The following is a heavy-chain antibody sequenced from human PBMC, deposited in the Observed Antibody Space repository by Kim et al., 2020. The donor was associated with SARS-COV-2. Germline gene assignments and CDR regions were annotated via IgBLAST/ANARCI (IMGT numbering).Heavy chain of an antibody. D-gene: IGHD6-13*01. Sequence: ASVKVSCKASGYTFTGYYMHWVRQAPGQGLEWMGWINPNSGGTNYAQKFQGWVTMTRDTSISTAYMELSRLRSDDTAVYYCARVSPSIAAAGTDPYYFYGLDVWGQGTTVTVSS. CDR2: INPNSGGT. CDR3: ARVSPSIAAAGTDPYYFYGLDV. V-gene: IGHV1-2*04. CDR1: GYTFTGYY. J-gene: IGHJ6*02.